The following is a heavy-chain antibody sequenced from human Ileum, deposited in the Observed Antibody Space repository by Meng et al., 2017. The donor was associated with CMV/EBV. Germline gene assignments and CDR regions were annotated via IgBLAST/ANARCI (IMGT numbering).Heavy chain of an antibody. CDR1: GGSFRGYY. V-gene: IGHV4-34*01. J-gene: IGHJ4*02. CDR3: ARGVAGGPFDY. CDR2: INHSGST. D-gene: IGHD2-15*01. Sequence: QVQLQQWGAGLLKPSETLSLTCAVYGGSFRGYYWSWIRQPPGKGLEWIGEINHSGSTNYNPSLKSRVTISVDTSKNQFFLKLSSATAADTAVYYCARGVAGGPFDYWGQGTLVTVSS.